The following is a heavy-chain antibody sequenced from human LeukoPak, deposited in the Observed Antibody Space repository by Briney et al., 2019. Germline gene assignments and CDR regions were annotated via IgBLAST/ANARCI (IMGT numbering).Heavy chain of an antibody. D-gene: IGHD5-18*01. CDR3: ARVDTAMFNFDY. Sequence: PSETLSLTCTVSGGSISSYYWSWIRQPPGKGLEWIGCIYTSGSTNYNPSLKSRVTISVDTSKNQFSLKLSSVTAADTAVYYCARVDTAMFNFDYWGQGTLVTVYS. CDR1: GGSISSYY. J-gene: IGHJ4*02. CDR2: IYTSGST. V-gene: IGHV4-4*09.